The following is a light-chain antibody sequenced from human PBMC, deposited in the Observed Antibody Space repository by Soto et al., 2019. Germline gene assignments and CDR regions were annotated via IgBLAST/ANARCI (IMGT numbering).Light chain of an antibody. CDR1: SSDVGGYNY. Sequence: QSALTQPASVSGSPGQSITISCTGTSSDVGGYNYVSWYQQHPGKAPKLMIYEVSNRPSGVSNRFSGSKSGNTASLTISGPQVEDEDDYYCSSYTSSSSDYVFGTGTKVTVL. J-gene: IGLJ1*01. CDR2: EVS. V-gene: IGLV2-14*01. CDR3: SSYTSSSSDYV.